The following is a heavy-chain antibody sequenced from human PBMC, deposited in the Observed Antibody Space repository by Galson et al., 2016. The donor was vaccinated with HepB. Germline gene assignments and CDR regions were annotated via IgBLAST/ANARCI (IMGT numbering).Heavy chain of an antibody. CDR3: ARSRGAGEYFEY. CDR1: GYTFTNYG. CDR2: ISAYNGNT. V-gene: IGHV1-18*01. D-gene: IGHD3-10*01. Sequence: SVKVSCKASGYTFTNYGISWVRQAPGQGLEWMGWISAYNGNTNYAQKLQDRVTVTTDTSTTTAYMELRSLRSDDTAVYYCARSRGAGEYFEYWGQGTQVTVSS. J-gene: IGHJ4*02.